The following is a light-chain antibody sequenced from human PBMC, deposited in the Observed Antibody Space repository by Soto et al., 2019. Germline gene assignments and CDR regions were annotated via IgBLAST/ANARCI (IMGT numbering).Light chain of an antibody. V-gene: IGKV3-11*01. CDR1: QSVSTY. CDR3: QQRSNWPPIT. CDR2: DAS. Sequence: EIVLTQSPATLSLSPGERAALSCRASQSVSTYLAWYQQKPGQAPRLFIYDASNRATGVPARFSGSGSGTDFTLTISSLESEDFAVYYCQQRSNWPPITFGQGTRREIK. J-gene: IGKJ5*01.